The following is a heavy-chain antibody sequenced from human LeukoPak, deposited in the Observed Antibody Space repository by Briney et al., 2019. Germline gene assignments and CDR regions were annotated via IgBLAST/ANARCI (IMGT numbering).Heavy chain of an antibody. J-gene: IGHJ5*02. D-gene: IGHD3-22*01. CDR1: GGSISSYY. CDR2: IYYSGST. CDR3: ARRYDLYYDSSGYYNWFDP. Sequence: PSETLSLTCTVSGGSISSYYWSWIRQPPGKGLEWIGYIYYSGSTNYNPSLKSRVTISVDTSKNQFSLKLSSVTAADTAVYYCARRYDLYYDSSGYYNWFDPWGQGTLVTVSS. V-gene: IGHV4-59*08.